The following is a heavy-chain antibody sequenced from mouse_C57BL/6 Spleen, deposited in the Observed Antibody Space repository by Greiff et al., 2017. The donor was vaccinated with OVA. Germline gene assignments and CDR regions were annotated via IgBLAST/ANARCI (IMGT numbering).Heavy chain of an antibody. V-gene: IGHV1-80*01. J-gene: IGHJ4*01. Sequence: VQLKQSGAELVKPGASVKISCKASGYAFSSYWMNWVKQRPGKGLEWIGQIYPGDGDTNYNGKFKGKATLTADKSSSTAYMQLSSLTSEDSAVYFCARWGHPLYYAMDYWGQGTSVTVSS. CDR2: IYPGDGDT. D-gene: IGHD6-1*01. CDR3: ARWGHPLYYAMDY. CDR1: GYAFSSYW.